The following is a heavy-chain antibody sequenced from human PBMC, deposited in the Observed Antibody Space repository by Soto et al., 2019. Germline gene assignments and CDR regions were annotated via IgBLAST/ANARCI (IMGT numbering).Heavy chain of an antibody. Sequence: PGGSLRLSCTASGFSFSSYAMTWVRQAPGKGLEWVSAIGVYANTYYADSVKGRFTISRDDSRNTVHLQLNSLRVDDTAVYYCAKESTVGSPGDYFDSWGQGTLVTVSS. J-gene: IGHJ4*02. CDR2: IGVYANT. V-gene: IGHV3-23*01. D-gene: IGHD1-26*01. CDR1: GFSFSSYA. CDR3: AKESTVGSPGDYFDS.